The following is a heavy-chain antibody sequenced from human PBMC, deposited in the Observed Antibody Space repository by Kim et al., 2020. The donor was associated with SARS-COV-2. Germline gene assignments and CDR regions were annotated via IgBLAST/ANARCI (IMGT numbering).Heavy chain of an antibody. D-gene: IGHD3-22*01. CDR1: GFTFSSYG. J-gene: IGHJ4*02. CDR3: AKDGDSSGYYFMGCMAH. V-gene: IGHV3-30*18. CDR2: ISYDGSNK. Sequence: GGSLRLSCAASGFTFSSYGMHWVRQAPGKGLEWVAVISYDGSNKYYADSVKGRFTISRDNSKNTLYLQMNSLRAEDTAVYYCAKDGDSSGYYFMGCMAHWGQGTLVTVSS.